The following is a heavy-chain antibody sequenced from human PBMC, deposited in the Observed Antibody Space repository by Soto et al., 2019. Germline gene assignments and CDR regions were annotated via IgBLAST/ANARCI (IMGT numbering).Heavy chain of an antibody. J-gene: IGHJ3*02. CDR1: GFTFSSYW. CDR2: IKQDGSEK. V-gene: IGHV3-7*05. CDR3: ARAGYSYGSGGLDAFDI. Sequence: EVQLVESGGGLVQPGGSLRLSCAASGFTFSSYWMSWVRQAPGKGLEWVANIKQDGSEKYYVDSVKGRFTISRDNAKNSLYLQMNSLRAEDTAVYYCARAGYSYGSGGLDAFDIWGQGTMVTVSS. D-gene: IGHD5-18*01.